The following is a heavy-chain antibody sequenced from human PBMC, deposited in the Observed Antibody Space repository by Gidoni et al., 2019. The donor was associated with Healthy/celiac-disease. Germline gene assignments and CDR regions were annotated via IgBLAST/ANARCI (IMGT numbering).Heavy chain of an antibody. CDR2: IYYSGST. V-gene: IGHV4-30-4*01. Sequence: QVQLQESGPGLVKPSQTLSLTCTVSGGSISSGDYYWSWIRQPPGKGLEWIGYIYYSGSTYYNPSLKSRVTISVDTSKNQFSLKLSSVTAADTAVYYCARVRFLESQAKAAKLNWFDPWGQGTLVTVSP. J-gene: IGHJ5*02. CDR1: GGSISSGDYY. D-gene: IGHD3-3*01. CDR3: ARVRFLESQAKAAKLNWFDP.